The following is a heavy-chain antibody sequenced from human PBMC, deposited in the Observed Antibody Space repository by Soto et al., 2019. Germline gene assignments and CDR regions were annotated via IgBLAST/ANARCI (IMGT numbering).Heavy chain of an antibody. J-gene: IGHJ1*01. CDR2: IRDNGNNT. Sequence: PGGSLRLSCAASGFTFSSYGMHWVRQAPGKGLEWVAVIRDNGNNTYYADSVKGRFTISRDISKNTLYLQMNSLRAEDTAVYYCAKIRGYDLGSTTFQHWGQGTLVTVSS. V-gene: IGHV3-30*18. D-gene: IGHD5-12*01. CDR3: AKIRGYDLGSTTFQH. CDR1: GFTFSSYG.